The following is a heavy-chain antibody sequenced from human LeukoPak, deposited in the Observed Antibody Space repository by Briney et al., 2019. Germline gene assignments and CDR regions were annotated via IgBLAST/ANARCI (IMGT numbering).Heavy chain of an antibody. CDR3: ARDAAPYYYDSSGYAFDI. J-gene: IGHJ3*02. CDR1: GFTFSSYS. V-gene: IGHV3-21*01. Sequence: GWSLRLSCAASGFTFSSYSMNWVRQAPGKGLEWVSSISSSSYIYYADSVKGRFTISRDNAKNSLYLQMNSLRAEDTAVYYCARDAAPYYYDSSGYAFDIWGQGTMVTVSS. CDR2: ISSSSYI. D-gene: IGHD3-22*01.